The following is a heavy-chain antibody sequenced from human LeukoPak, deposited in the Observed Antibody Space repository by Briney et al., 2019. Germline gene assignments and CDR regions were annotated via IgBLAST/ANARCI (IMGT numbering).Heavy chain of an antibody. CDR2: ISYDGSNK. Sequence: PGGSLRLSCAASGFTFSSYAMHWVRQAPGEGLEWGAVISYDGSNKSYADSVKGRFTISRDNSKNTLYLQMNSLRAEDTAVYYCARGGDIVVVVAAYHHWGQGTLVTVSS. J-gene: IGHJ5*02. V-gene: IGHV3-30-3*01. D-gene: IGHD2-15*01. CDR3: ARGGDIVVVVAAYHH. CDR1: GFTFSSYA.